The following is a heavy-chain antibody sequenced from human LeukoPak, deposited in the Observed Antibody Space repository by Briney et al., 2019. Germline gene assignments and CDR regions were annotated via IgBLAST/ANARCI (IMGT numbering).Heavy chain of an antibody. V-gene: IGHV1-2*02. CDR1: GYSFTGYY. J-gene: IGHJ5*02. D-gene: IGHD5-18*01. CDR2: ITPNSGGT. Sequence: ASVKVSCKASGYSFTGYYIHWVRQAPGQGLEWMGWITPNSGGTNYAQKFQGRVTMTRDTSITTAYMELSRLRSDDTAVYYCARGYSYGLNWFDPWGQGTLVTVSS. CDR3: ARGYSYGLNWFDP.